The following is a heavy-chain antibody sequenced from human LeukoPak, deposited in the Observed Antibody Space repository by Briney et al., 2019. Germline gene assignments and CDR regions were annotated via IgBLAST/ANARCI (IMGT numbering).Heavy chain of an antibody. Sequence: GGSLRLSSAASGFTVSSNYMSWVRQAPGKGLEWVSVIYSGGSTYYADSVKGRFTISRDNSKNTLYLQMNSLRAEDTAVYYCARDLVAAAGMGYYYYYGMEVWGQGTTVTVSS. V-gene: IGHV3-66*01. CDR1: GFTVSSNY. CDR3: ARDLVAAAGMGYYYYYGMEV. J-gene: IGHJ6*02. CDR2: IYSGGST. D-gene: IGHD6-13*01.